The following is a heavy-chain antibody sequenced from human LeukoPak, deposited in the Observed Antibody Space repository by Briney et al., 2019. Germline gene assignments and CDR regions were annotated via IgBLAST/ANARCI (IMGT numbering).Heavy chain of an antibody. D-gene: IGHD3-22*01. V-gene: IGHV3-7*03. CDR1: GFALSSHW. CDR2: VNRDGSET. CDR3: ATGITVMIMAPGY. Sequence: GSLRLSCAASGFALSSHWMTWVRPVPGRGPEWVANVNRDGSETYYLDSVKGRFTISKDNAKNSLHLQMNSLRAEDTAVYYCATGITVMIMAPGYWGQGTLVTVSS. J-gene: IGHJ4*02.